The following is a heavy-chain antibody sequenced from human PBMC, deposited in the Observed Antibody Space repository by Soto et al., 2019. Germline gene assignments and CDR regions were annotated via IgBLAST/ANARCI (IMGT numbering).Heavy chain of an antibody. Sequence: PSETLSLTCTVSGDSVTSVSDYWSWIRQPPGKGLEWIGYIYYSGSADYNPSLGSRVTISIDTYKNQFSLKLTSVTAADTAVYYCARGVGFGYYYYHMDLWGQGTTVTVSS. D-gene: IGHD3-10*01. CDR2: IYYSGSA. V-gene: IGHV4-61*01. J-gene: IGHJ6*02. CDR3: ARGVGFGYYYYHMDL. CDR1: GDSVTSVSDY.